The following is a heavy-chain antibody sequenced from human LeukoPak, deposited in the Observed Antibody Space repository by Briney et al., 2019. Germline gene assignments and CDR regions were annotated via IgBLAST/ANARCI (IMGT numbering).Heavy chain of an antibody. J-gene: IGHJ5*02. CDR1: GGSISSYY. CDR2: IYYSGST. D-gene: IGHD4-17*01. CDR3: ARGPSMTTAAFDP. V-gene: IGHV4-59*01. Sequence: SETLSLTCSVSGGSISSYYWSWIRQPPGKGLEWIGYIYYSGSTNYNPSLESRVTISVDTSKNQFSLKLSSVTAADTAVYYCARGPSMTTAAFDPWGQGTLVTVSS.